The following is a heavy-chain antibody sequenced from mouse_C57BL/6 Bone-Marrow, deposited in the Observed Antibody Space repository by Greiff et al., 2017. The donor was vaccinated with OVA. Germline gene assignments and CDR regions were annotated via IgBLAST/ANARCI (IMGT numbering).Heavy chain of an antibody. CDR2: IYPGNSDT. Sequence: EVQLQQSGTVLARPGASVKMSCKTSGYTFTSYWMHWVKQRPGQGLEWIGAIYPGNSDTSYNQKFKGKAKLTAVTPASTAYMELSSLTNEDSAVYYCTKTNWDLAWFAYWGQGTLVTVSA. J-gene: IGHJ3*01. V-gene: IGHV1-5*01. D-gene: IGHD4-1*01. CDR1: GYTFTSYW. CDR3: TKTNWDLAWFAY.